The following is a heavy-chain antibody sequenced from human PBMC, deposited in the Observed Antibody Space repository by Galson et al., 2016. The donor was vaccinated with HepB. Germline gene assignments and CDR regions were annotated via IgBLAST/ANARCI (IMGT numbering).Heavy chain of an antibody. CDR3: AGLPGGSYYGLDV. V-gene: IGHV4-31*03. Sequence: TLSLTCTVSGGSISSGGYYWTWIRQHPGKGLEWIGYIYHTGSTFYNPSLNSRIVISVDTSKNEFSLRLSSATAADTAVYYCAGLPGGSYYGLDVWGQGTTVTVSS. CDR1: GGSISSGGYY. D-gene: IGHD3-10*01. CDR2: IYHTGST. J-gene: IGHJ6*02.